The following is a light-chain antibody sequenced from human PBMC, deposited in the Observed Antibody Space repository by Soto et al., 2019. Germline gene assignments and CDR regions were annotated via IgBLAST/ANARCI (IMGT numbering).Light chain of an antibody. CDR3: HQYNNWPPYT. J-gene: IGKJ2*01. CDR1: QSVSSN. Sequence: EIVMTQSPATLSVSPGDRATLSCRASQSVSSNLAWYQQKPGQAPRLLIYGASTRDTGIPARFSGSGSGTEFTLTISSLQSEDFAVYYCHQYNNWPPYTFGQGTKLEIK. CDR2: GAS. V-gene: IGKV3-15*01.